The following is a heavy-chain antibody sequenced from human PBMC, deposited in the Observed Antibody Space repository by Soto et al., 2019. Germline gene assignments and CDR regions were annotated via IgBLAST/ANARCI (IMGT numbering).Heavy chain of an antibody. D-gene: IGHD2-15*01. V-gene: IGHV3-53*04. CDR3: ARGGVAATGDLDY. J-gene: IGHJ4*02. CDR2: IYSGGST. CDR1: GFTVSSNY. Sequence: EVQLVESGGGLVQPGGSLRLSCAASGFTVSSNYMSWVRQAPGKGLEWVSVIYSGGSTYYADSVKGRFTISRHNSKNTLYLQMNSLRAEDTSVYYCARGGVAATGDLDYWGQGTLVTVSS.